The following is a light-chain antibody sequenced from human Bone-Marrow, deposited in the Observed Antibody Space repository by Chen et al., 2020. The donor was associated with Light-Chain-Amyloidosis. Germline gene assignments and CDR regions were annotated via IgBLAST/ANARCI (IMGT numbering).Light chain of an antibody. Sequence: SYELTQPPSVSASPGQTARITCTGDDLPTKYGYWYQQKTAQAPVLVIHRDTEGPSGISERFSGSSSGTTATLTISGVQAEEEADYHCQSADSSGTYEVIFGGGTKLTVL. CDR3: QSADSSGTYEVI. CDR2: RDT. J-gene: IGLJ2*01. CDR1: DLPTKY. V-gene: IGLV3-25*02.